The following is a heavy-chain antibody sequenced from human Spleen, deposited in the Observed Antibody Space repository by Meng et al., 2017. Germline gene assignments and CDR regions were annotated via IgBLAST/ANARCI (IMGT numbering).Heavy chain of an antibody. D-gene: IGHD6-13*01. Sequence: SETLSLTCTVSGGFISSGSYYWSWIRQPAGKGLEWIGHIYSSGSTNYNPSLKSRVTISVDTSKNQFSLKVSSVTAADTAVYYCARVYASSWYYFDYWGQGTLVTVSS. CDR2: IYSSGST. CDR3: ARVYASSWYYFDY. V-gene: IGHV4-61*09. CDR1: GGFISSGSYY. J-gene: IGHJ4*02.